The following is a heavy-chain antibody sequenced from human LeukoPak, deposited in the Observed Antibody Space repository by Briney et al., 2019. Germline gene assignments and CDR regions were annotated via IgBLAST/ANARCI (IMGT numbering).Heavy chain of an antibody. CDR1: GGSISRYF. Sequence: SETLSLTCTVSGGSISRYFWSWIRQPPGKGLEWIGYISYGAITNYNPSLKRRVTLSVDTSKNQLSLKLTSVTAADTAVYYCARDPGSGSYGPEYNFDYWGQGTLVTVSS. CDR2: ISYGAIT. CDR3: ARDPGSGSYGPEYNFDY. V-gene: IGHV4-59*01. J-gene: IGHJ4*02. D-gene: IGHD3-10*01.